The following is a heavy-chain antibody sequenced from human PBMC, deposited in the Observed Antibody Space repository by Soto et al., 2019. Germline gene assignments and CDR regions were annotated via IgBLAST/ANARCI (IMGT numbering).Heavy chain of an antibody. CDR2: IYHSGST. CDR3: ASQGGDWLLFDY. J-gene: IGHJ4*02. V-gene: IGHV4-30-2*01. CDR1: GGSISSGGYS. D-gene: IGHD3-9*01. Sequence: SETLSLTCAVSGGSISSGGYSWSWIRQPPGKGLEWIGYIYHSGSTYYNPSLKSRVTISVDRSKNQFSLKLSSVTAADTAVYYCASQGGDWLLFDYWGQGTLVTVSS.